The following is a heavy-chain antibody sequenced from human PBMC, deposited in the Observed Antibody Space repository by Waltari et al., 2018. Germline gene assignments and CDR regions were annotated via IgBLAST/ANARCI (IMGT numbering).Heavy chain of an antibody. CDR3: ARAGYYYGSGSYYNDPPLGY. CDR1: GGSFSGYY. J-gene: IGHJ4*02. CDR2: INHSGST. Sequence: QVQLQQWGAGMLKPSETLSLTCAVYGGSFSGYYWLWIRQPPGTGLEWIGEINHSGSTNYNPSLKSRVTISVDTSKNQFSLKLSSVTAADTAVYYCARAGYYYGSGSYYNDPPLGYWGQGTLVTVSS. V-gene: IGHV4-34*01. D-gene: IGHD3-10*01.